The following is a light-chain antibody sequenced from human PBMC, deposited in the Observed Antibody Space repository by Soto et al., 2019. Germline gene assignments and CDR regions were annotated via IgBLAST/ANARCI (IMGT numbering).Light chain of an antibody. CDR2: GES. CDR1: QSVNSD. Sequence: EIVMTQSPATLSASPVDRATLSCTASQSVNSDLAWYQQKPGQSPRLLIYGESTRATGVPARFSGSGSGTEFTLTITSLQSEDFAIYYCQQYNNWPPYTFGQGTKLEIK. V-gene: IGKV3-15*01. J-gene: IGKJ2*01. CDR3: QQYNNWPPYT.